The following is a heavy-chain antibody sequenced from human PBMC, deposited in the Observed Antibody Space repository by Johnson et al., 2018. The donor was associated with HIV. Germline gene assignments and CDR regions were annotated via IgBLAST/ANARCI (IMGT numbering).Heavy chain of an antibody. J-gene: IGHJ3*02. CDR1: GFTFSSYG. CDR2: ISYDGSSQ. D-gene: IGHD6-19*01. Sequence: QVQLVESVGGVVQPGRSLRLSCAASGFTFSSYGMDWVRQAPGQGLEWVAAISYDGSSQYYADAVKGRFTISRDNSKNTLYLQMTSLRSEDTAVYYCARLAIDYSSGWYGLAFDIWGQGTMVTVSS. V-gene: IGHV3-30*03. CDR3: ARLAIDYSSGWYGLAFDI.